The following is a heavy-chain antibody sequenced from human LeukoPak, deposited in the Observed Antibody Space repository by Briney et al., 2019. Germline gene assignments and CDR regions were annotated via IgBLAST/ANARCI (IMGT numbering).Heavy chain of an antibody. Sequence: GGSLRLSCAASGFTFDDYAMHWVRQAPGKGLEWVSGISWNSGSIGYADSVKGRFTISRDNAKNSLYLQMNSLRAEDMALYYCARSYEGDYWGQGTLVTVSS. J-gene: IGHJ4*02. CDR3: ARSYEGDY. D-gene: IGHD5-12*01. CDR2: ISWNSGSI. CDR1: GFTFDDYA. V-gene: IGHV3-9*03.